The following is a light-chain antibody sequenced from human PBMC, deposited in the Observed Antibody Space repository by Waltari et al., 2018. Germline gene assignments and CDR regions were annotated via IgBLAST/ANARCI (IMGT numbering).Light chain of an antibody. Sequence: QSALTQPASVSGSPGQSITIPCTGTSSDVGGYNYVSWYQQYPGQAPILITFDVSNRPSGVCNRFAGAKAGNTASLTSSGLQAEDEADYYCCSYTTSSTLDVVFGGGTKVTVL. CDR2: DVS. CDR1: SSDVGGYNY. J-gene: IGLJ2*01. V-gene: IGLV2-14*03. CDR3: CSYTTSSTLDVV.